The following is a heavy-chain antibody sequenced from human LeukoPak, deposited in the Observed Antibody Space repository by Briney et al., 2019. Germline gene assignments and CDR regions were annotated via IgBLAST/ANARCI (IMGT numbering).Heavy chain of an antibody. J-gene: IGHJ5*02. V-gene: IGHV3-30-3*02. D-gene: IGHD1-1*01. Sequence: GGSLRLSCAASGFTFSSYAMHWVRQAPGKGLEWVAVISYDGSNKYYADSVKGRFTISRDNSKNTLYLQMNSLRAEDTAVYCCAKKVGIWYNVGSWFDPWGQGTLVTVSS. CDR3: AKKVGIWYNVGSWFDP. CDR2: ISYDGSNK. CDR1: GFTFSSYA.